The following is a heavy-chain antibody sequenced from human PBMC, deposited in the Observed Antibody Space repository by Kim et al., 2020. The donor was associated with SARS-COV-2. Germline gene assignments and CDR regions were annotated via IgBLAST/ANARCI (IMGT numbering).Heavy chain of an antibody. CDR2: ISAYNGNT. CDR3: ERDDNCSGGSCYSLSRY. D-gene: IGHD2-15*01. V-gene: IGHV1-18*01. CDR1: GYTFTSYG. J-gene: IGHJ4*02. Sequence: ASVKVSCKASGYTFTSYGISWVRQAPGQGLEWMGWISAYNGNTNYAQKLQGRVTMTTDTSTSTPYMELRSLRSDDTAVYYCERDDNCSGGSCYSLSRYWGQGTLVTVSS.